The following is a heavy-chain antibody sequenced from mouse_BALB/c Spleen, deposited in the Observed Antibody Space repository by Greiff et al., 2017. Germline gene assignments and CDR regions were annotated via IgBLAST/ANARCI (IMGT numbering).Heavy chain of an antibody. V-gene: IGHV3-8*02. CDR3: ARRGGNYGNPWFAY. CDR2: ISYSGST. D-gene: IGHD2-1*01. CDR1: GDSITSGY. Sequence: EVQLVESGPSLVKPSQTLSLTCSVTGDSITSGYWNWIRKFPGNKLEYMGYISYSGSTYYNPSLKSRISITRDTSKNQYYLQLNSVTTEDTATYYCARRGGNYGNPWFAYWGQGTLVTVSA. J-gene: IGHJ3*01.